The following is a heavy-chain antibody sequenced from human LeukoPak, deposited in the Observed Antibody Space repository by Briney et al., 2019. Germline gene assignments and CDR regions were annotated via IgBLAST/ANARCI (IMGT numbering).Heavy chain of an antibody. CDR3: AREIVGRQGGRLWLPGYFDY. CDR1: GGSISSGGYS. J-gene: IGHJ4*02. Sequence: SQTLSLTCAVSGGSISSGGYSWSWIRQPPGTGLEWIGYIYHSGSTYYNPSLKSRVTISVDRSKNQFSLKLSSVTAADTAVYYCAREIVGRQGGRLWLPGYFDYWGQGTLVIVSS. V-gene: IGHV4-30-2*01. D-gene: IGHD5-18*01. CDR2: IYHSGST.